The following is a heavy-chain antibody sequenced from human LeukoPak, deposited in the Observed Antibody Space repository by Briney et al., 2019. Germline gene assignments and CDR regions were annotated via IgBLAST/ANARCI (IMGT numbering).Heavy chain of an antibody. Sequence: SETLSLTCTVSGGSISSYYWSWTRQPPGKGLEWIGYIYYSGSTNYNPSLKSRVTISVDTSKNQFSLKLSSVTAADTAVYYCARLAAAGQNYYYGMDVWGQGTTVTVSS. CDR3: ARLAAAGQNYYYGMDV. CDR1: GGSISSYY. V-gene: IGHV4-59*08. J-gene: IGHJ6*02. CDR2: IYYSGST. D-gene: IGHD6-13*01.